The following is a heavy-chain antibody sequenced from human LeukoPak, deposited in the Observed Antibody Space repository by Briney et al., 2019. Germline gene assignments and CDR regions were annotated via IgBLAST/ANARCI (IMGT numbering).Heavy chain of an antibody. CDR3: ATVGPNPHYNSSSSLGGYYYYYYMDV. CDR1: GYTLTELS. J-gene: IGHJ6*03. V-gene: IGHV1-24*01. CDR2: FDPEDGET. Sequence: ASVKVSCKVSGYTLTELSMHWVRQAPGKGLEWMGGFDPEDGETIYAQKFQGRVTMTEDTSTDTAYMELSSLRSEDTAVYYCATVGPNPHYNSSSSLGGYYYYYYMDVWGKGTTVTVSS. D-gene: IGHD6-6*01.